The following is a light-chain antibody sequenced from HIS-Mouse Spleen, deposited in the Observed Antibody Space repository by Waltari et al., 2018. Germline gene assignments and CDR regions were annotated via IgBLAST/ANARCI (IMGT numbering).Light chain of an antibody. J-gene: IGLJ3*02. Sequence: NFMLTQPHSVSESPGKTVTISCPRSSGSIASNYVQWYQQRPGSAPTTVVQEVNQSPARVPDRFAGSIDSSSNSASLTISGLKTEDEADYYCQSYDSSKISWVFGGGTKLTVL. CDR2: EVN. CDR3: QSYDSSKISWV. V-gene: IGLV6-57*04. CDR1: SGSIASNY.